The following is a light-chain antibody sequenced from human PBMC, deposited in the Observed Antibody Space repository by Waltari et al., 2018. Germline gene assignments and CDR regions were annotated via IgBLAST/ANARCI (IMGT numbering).Light chain of an antibody. CDR1: QSLSSC. CDR2: RAS. J-gene: IGKJ4*01. V-gene: IGKV1-5*03. Sequence: DIQMTQSPSTLSACVGDGSNITCRVSQSLSSCLAWYQHKAGEAPKLLIDRASRPPDGFPSRFSGSESGTEFTLTVSSLQPDDSAIYYCEQSYVWPLSFGGGTKVELK. CDR3: EQSYVWPLS.